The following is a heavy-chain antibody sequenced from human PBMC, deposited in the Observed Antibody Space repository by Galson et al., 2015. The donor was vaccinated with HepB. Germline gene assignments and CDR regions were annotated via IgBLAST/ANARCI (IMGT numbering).Heavy chain of an antibody. CDR3: ARGPRGGYSGYEYYYYGMDV. V-gene: IGHV3-48*02. D-gene: IGHD5-12*01. J-gene: IGHJ6*02. Sequence: SLRLSCAASGFTFSSYSMNWVRQAPGKGLEWVSYISSSSSTIYYADSVKGRFTISRDNAKNSLYLQMNSLRDEDTAVYYCARGPRGGYSGYEYYYYGMDVWGQGTTVTVSS. CDR2: ISSSSSTI. CDR1: GFTFSSYS.